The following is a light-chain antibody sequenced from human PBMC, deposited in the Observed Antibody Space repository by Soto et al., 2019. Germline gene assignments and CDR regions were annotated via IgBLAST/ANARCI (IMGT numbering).Light chain of an antibody. CDR3: MVSLQTPFT. CDR2: LGS. CDR1: QSRLYSNGYNY. J-gene: IGKJ3*01. V-gene: IGKV2-28*01. Sequence: VMTQYTLSLPVNPGEPAAISCRSSQSRLYSNGYNYLDWYVQKPGQSPQLLIYLGSYRASGVPDRLSGSGSGTDFTLKISRVEAEDVGVYYCMVSLQTPFTFGPGTKVDI.